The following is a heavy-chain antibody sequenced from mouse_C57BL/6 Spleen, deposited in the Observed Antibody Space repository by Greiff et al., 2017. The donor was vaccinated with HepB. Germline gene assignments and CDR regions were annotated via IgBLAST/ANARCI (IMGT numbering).Heavy chain of an antibody. CDR2: IYPRSGNT. V-gene: IGHV1-81*01. J-gene: IGHJ3*01. Sequence: QVQLQQSGAELARPGASVKLSCKASGYTFTSYGISWVKQRTGQGLEWIGEIYPRSGNTYYNEKFKGKATLTADKSSSTAYMELRSLTSEDSAVYFCARWGTTVVATEGWFAYWGQGTLVTVSA. CDR1: GYTFTSYG. CDR3: ARWGTTVVATEGWFAY. D-gene: IGHD1-1*01.